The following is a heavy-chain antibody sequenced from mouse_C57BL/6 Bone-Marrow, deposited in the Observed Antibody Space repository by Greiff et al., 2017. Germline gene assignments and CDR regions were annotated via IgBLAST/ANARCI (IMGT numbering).Heavy chain of an antibody. V-gene: IGHV1-64*01. J-gene: IGHJ2*01. Sequence: QVQLKESGAELVKPGASVKLSCKASGYTFTSYWMHWVKQRPGQGLEWIGMIHPNSGSTNYNEKFKSKATLTVDKSSSTAYMQLSSLTSEDSAVYYCARDLYFDYWGQGTTLTVSS. CDR1: GYTFTSYW. CDR2: IHPNSGST. CDR3: ARDLYFDY.